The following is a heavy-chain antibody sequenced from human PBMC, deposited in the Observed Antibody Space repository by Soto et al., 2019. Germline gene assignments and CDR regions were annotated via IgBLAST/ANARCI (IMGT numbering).Heavy chain of an antibody. CDR2: IIPIFGTA. V-gene: IGHV1-69*13. CDR3: ARGRILAYCGGDCYSLPFDP. J-gene: IGHJ5*02. Sequence: GASLKVSCKASGGTFSSYAISWVRQAPGQGLEWMGGIIPIFGTANYAQKFQGRVTITADESTSTAYMELSSLRSEDTAVYYCARGRILAYCGGDCYSLPFDPWGQGTLVTVSS. CDR1: GGTFSSYA. D-gene: IGHD2-21*02.